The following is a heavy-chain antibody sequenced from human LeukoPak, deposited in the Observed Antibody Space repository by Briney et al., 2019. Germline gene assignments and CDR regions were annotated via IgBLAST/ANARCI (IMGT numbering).Heavy chain of an antibody. CDR3: ARCIAVAGYNWFDP. CDR1: GGSISSYY. Sequence: PSEALSLTCTVSGGSISSYYWSWIRQPPGKGLEWIGYIYYSGSTNYNPSLKSRVTISVDTSKNQFSLKLSSVTAADTAVYYCARCIAVAGYNWFDPWGQGTLVTVSS. V-gene: IGHV4-59*08. J-gene: IGHJ5*02. D-gene: IGHD6-19*01. CDR2: IYYSGST.